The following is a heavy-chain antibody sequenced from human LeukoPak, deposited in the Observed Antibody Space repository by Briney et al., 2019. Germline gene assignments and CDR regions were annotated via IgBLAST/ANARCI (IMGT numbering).Heavy chain of an antibody. Sequence: SETLSLTCTVSGGSISSGGYYWSWIRQHPGKGLEWIGYIYYSGSTYYNPSLKSRVTISVDTSKNQFSLKLSSVTAADTAVYYCARKAVDFWSGYYTRWGQGTLVTVSS. J-gene: IGHJ4*02. CDR2: IYYSGST. V-gene: IGHV4-31*03. CDR3: ARKAVDFWSGYYTR. CDR1: GGSISSGGYY. D-gene: IGHD3-3*01.